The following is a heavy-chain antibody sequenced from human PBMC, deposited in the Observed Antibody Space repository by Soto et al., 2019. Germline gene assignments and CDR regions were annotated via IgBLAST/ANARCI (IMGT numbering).Heavy chain of an antibody. CDR3: ASPYDILTGYYRLDY. Sequence: GASVKVSCKASGYTFTSYAMHWVRQAPGQRLEWMGWINAGNGNTKYSQKFQGRVTITRDTSASTAYMELSSLRSEDTAVYYCASPYDILTGYYRLDYWGQGTLVTVSS. CDR2: INAGNGNT. J-gene: IGHJ4*02. V-gene: IGHV1-3*01. CDR1: GYTFTSYA. D-gene: IGHD3-9*01.